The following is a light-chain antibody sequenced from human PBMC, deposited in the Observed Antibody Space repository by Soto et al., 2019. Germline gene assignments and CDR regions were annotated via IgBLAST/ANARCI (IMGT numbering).Light chain of an antibody. J-gene: IGKJ2*01. CDR2: GAS. Sequence: EIVMTQSPATLSLSPGERAALSCRASQRINSELAWYQQKPGQPPRLLIYGASTRATGVPARFTGSESGSEFTPTISGRQSADFAVYYCQQGHNWPITFGQGTRLEI. CDR3: QQGHNWPIT. V-gene: IGKV3-15*01. CDR1: QRINSE.